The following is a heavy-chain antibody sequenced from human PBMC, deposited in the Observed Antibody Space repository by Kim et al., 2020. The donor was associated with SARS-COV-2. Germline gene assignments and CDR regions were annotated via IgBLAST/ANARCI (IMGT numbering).Heavy chain of an antibody. D-gene: IGHD3-10*01. Sequence: ASVKVSCKASGYTFTSYYMHWVRQAPGQGLEWMGIINPSVGSTSYAQKFQGRVTMTRDTSTSTVYMELSSLRSEDTAVYYCAREEVQGVISPGDGMDVWGQGTTVTVS. CDR1: GYTFTSYY. CDR3: AREEVQGVISPGDGMDV. J-gene: IGHJ6*02. CDR2: INPSVGST. V-gene: IGHV1-46*01.